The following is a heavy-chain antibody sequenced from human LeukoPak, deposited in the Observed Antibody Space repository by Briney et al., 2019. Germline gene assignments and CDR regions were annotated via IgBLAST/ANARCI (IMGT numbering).Heavy chain of an antibody. CDR1: GYTLTELS. J-gene: IGHJ1*01. CDR2: FDPEDGET. V-gene: IGHV1-24*01. D-gene: IGHD2-8*01. Sequence: GASVKVSCKVSGYTLTELSMHWVRQAPGKGLAWMGGFDPEDGETIYAQKFQGRVTMTEDTSTDTAYMELSSLRSEDTAVYYCATGPYCTNGVCYREYFQHWGQGTLVTVSS. CDR3: ATGPYCTNGVCYREYFQH.